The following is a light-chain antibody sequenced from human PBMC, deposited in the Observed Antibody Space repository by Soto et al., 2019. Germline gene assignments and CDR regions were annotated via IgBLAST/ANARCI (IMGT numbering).Light chain of an antibody. V-gene: IGLV2-14*01. Sequence: QSALTQPASVSGSPGQSITISCTGTSSDVGPYNYVSWYQHHPGKAPKLMIYEVSNRPSGVSNRFSGSKSGNTASLTISGLQAEDEADYYCSSYTSSSTLVFGGGTQLTVL. J-gene: IGLJ3*02. CDR3: SSYTSSSTLV. CDR1: SSDVGPYNY. CDR2: EVS.